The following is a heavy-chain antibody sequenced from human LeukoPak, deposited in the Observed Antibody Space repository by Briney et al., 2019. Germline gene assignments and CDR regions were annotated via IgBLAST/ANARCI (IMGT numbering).Heavy chain of an antibody. Sequence: SETLSLTCTVSGGSISSGGYYWRWIRQHPGKGLEWIGYIYYSGSTYYNPSLKSRVTISVDTSKNQFSLKLSSVTAADTAVYYCARDHYDSSGYLFDPWGQGTLVTVSS. CDR2: IYYSGST. J-gene: IGHJ5*02. CDR3: ARDHYDSSGYLFDP. CDR1: GGSISSGGYY. V-gene: IGHV4-31*03. D-gene: IGHD3-22*01.